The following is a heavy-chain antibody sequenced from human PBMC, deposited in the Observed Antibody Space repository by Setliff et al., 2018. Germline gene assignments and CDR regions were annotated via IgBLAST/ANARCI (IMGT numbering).Heavy chain of an antibody. CDR2: INSDGSST. CDR3: ARDHVYGSQYYYYYYGMDV. D-gene: IGHD3-10*01. CDR1: GFTFSSYW. V-gene: IGHV3-74*01. J-gene: IGHJ6*02. Sequence: PGGSLRLSCAASGFTFSSYWMHWVRQAPGKGLVWVSRINSDGSSTSYADSVEGRFTISRDNAKNSLYLQMNSLRAEDTAVYYCARDHVYGSQYYYYYYGMDVWGQGTTVTVSS.